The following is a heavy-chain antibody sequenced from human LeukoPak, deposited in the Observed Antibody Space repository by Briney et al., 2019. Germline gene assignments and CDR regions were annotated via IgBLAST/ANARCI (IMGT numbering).Heavy chain of an antibody. V-gene: IGHV4-31*11. CDR1: GGSISSGGYS. CDR2: IYYSGST. D-gene: IGHD6-6*01. CDR3: ARDGRYSGSSVGT. J-gene: IGHJ5*02. Sequence: SETLPLTCAVSGGSISSGGYSWSWIRQPPGKGLEWIGYIYYSGSTYYNPSLKSRVTISVDTSKNQFSLRLSSVTAADTAVYYCARDGRYSGSSVGTWGQGTLVTVSS.